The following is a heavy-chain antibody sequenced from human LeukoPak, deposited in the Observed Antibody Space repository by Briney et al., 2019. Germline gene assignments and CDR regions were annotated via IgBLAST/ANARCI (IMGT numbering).Heavy chain of an antibody. J-gene: IGHJ4*02. CDR1: GYTFISYY. CDR2: INPSGGGA. V-gene: IGHV1-46*01. D-gene: IGHD6-13*01. Sequence: ASVKVSCKASGYTFISYYMHWVRQAPGQGLEWMGIINPSGGGASYAQKSQGRVTMTRDTSTSTVYMELSSLSSDDTAVYYCASGQLRIAAAGTQGLPTHWGQGTLVTVSS. CDR3: ASGQLRIAAAGTQGLPTH.